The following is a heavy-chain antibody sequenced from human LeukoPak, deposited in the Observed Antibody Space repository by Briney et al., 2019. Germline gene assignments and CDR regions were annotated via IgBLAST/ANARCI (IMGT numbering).Heavy chain of an antibody. V-gene: IGHV3-48*03. CDR3: ARQMNRGYSYGYYYYGMDV. CDR2: LSSSGSTI. CDR1: GFTFSSYE. J-gene: IGHJ6*02. D-gene: IGHD5-18*01. Sequence: GGSLRLSCAASGFTFSSYEMNWVRQAPGKGLEWVSYLSSSGSTIYYADSVKGRFTISRDNAKNSLYLQMNSLRAEDTAVYYCARQMNRGYSYGYYYYGMDVWGQGTTVTVSS.